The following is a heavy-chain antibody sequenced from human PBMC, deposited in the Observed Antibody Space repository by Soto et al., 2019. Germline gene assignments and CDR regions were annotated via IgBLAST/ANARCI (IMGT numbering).Heavy chain of an antibody. Sequence: SETLSLTCGLSGCSISLVGYSWSWIRQPPGKGLEWIGYISHRGNTYYNPSLRSRVTISVDRSKNEFSLNLRSVTAADTAMYYCARYDSSGDFDYWGQGTLVTVSS. J-gene: IGHJ4*02. V-gene: IGHV4-30-2*01. CDR1: GCSISLVGYS. CDR2: ISHRGNT. CDR3: ARYDSSGDFDY. D-gene: IGHD3-22*01.